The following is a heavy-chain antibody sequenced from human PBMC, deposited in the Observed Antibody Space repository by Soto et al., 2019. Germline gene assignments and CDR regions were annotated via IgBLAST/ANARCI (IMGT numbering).Heavy chain of an antibody. J-gene: IGHJ4*02. V-gene: IGHV1-69*06. Sequence: QVQLVQSGAEVKKPGSSVKVSCKASGGTFSSYAISWVRQAPGQGLEWMGGIIPIFGTANYAQKFQGRVTITADKSTSTAYMELSSLRSEDTAXXYCARVDTAMGGLDYWGQGTLVTVSS. CDR1: GGTFSSYA. CDR3: ARVDTAMGGLDY. CDR2: IIPIFGTA. D-gene: IGHD5-18*01.